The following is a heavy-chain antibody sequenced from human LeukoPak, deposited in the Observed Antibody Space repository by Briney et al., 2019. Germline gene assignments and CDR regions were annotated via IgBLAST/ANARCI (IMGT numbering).Heavy chain of an antibody. CDR3: ARVGDIVVVPADPPDY. V-gene: IGHV1-18*01. CDR2: ISAYNGNT. D-gene: IGHD2-2*01. CDR1: GYTFTSYG. Sequence: ASVKVSCKASGYTFTSYGISWVRQAPGQGLEWMGWISAYNGNTNYAQKLQGRVTMTTDTSTSTAYMELWSLRSDDTAVYYCARVGDIVVVPADPPDYWGQGTLVTVSS. J-gene: IGHJ4*02.